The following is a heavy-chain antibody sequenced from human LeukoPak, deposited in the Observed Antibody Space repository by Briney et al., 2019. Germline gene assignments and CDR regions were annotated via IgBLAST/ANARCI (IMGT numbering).Heavy chain of an antibody. J-gene: IGHJ4*02. CDR3: APEGGYSYDY. Sequence: GGSLRLSCAASGFTISTYWMHWVRQAPGKGLVWVARISTYGNTTRYADFVEGRFAISRDNAKNTLYMQMNSLRAEDTAVYYCAPEGGYSYDYWGQGTLVTVSS. CDR2: ISTYGNTT. CDR1: GFTISTYW. V-gene: IGHV3-74*01. D-gene: IGHD5-18*01.